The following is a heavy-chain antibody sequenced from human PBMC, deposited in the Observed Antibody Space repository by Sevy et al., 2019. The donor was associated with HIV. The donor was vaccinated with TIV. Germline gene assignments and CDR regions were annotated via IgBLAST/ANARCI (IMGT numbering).Heavy chain of an antibody. J-gene: IGHJ4*02. CDR3: ARMTTVTTEVKL. V-gene: IGHV4-39*01. Sequence: WETLSLTCTVSGGSISSSSYYWGWIRQPPEKGLEWIGGIYYSGSTYYNPSLKSRVTISVDTSKNQFSLKLSSVTAADTAVYYCARMTTVTTEVKLWGQGTLVTVSS. D-gene: IGHD4-17*01. CDR1: GGSISSSSYY. CDR2: IYYSGST.